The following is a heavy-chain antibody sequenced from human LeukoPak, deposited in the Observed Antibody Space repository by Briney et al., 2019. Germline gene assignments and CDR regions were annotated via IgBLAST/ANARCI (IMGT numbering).Heavy chain of an antibody. Sequence: GGSLRLSCAASGSTFSSYSMNWVRQAPGKGLEWVSSISGSSSYIYYADSVKGRFTISRDNAKNSLYLQMNSLRAEDTAVYYCARDQYCSGGSCYPWWFDPWGQGTLVTVSS. D-gene: IGHD2-15*01. CDR2: ISGSSSYI. V-gene: IGHV3-21*01. CDR1: GSTFSSYS. CDR3: ARDQYCSGGSCYPWWFDP. J-gene: IGHJ5*02.